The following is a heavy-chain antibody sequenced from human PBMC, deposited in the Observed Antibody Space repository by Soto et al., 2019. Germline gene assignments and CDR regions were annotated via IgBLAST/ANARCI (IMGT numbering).Heavy chain of an antibody. J-gene: IGHJ4*02. V-gene: IGHV3-30*04. CDR1: GFTFSRYV. D-gene: IGHD3-10*01. Sequence: QVQLVESGGGVVQPGRSLRLSCAASGFTFSRYVMHWVRQAPGKGLEWVAVILYDGRNKYYADSVKGRFTISRDNANNTLYLQMNSLTGEDTAVYYCARESSIISSVFFDYWGQGTLVTVSS. CDR2: ILYDGRNK. CDR3: ARESSIISSVFFDY.